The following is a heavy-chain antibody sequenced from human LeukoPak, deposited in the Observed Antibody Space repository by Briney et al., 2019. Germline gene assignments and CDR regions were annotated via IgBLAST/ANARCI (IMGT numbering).Heavy chain of an antibody. V-gene: IGHV4-34*01. J-gene: IGHJ5*02. CDR3: ARGAGLLKSSSSYNWFDP. D-gene: IGHD2-2*01. CDR2: INHSGST. Sequence: SETLSLTCAVYGGSFSGYYWSWIRQPPGKGLEWIGEINHSGSTNYNPSLKSRVTISVDTSKNQFYLKLSSVTAADTAVYSCARGAGLLKSSSSYNWFDPWGQGTLVTVSS. CDR1: GGSFSGYY.